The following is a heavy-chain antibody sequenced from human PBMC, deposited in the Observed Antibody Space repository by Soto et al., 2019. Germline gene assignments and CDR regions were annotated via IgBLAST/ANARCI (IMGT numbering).Heavy chain of an antibody. J-gene: IGHJ4*02. V-gene: IGHV4-31*03. CDR3: AGDMAGTKPDC. D-gene: IGHD1-1*01. CDR2: IYYSGST. Sequence: PSETLSLTCTVSGGSISSGGYYWTWIRQHPGKGLEWIGFIYYSGSTFYNPSLKSRVTISVDTSKNQFSLNLTSMTAADTAVYYCAGDMAGTKPDCWGQGTLVTVSS. CDR1: GGSISSGGYY.